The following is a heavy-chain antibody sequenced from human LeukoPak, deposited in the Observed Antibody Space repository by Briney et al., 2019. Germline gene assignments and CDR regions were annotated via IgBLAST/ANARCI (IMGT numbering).Heavy chain of an antibody. CDR3: ARDNSVRDEAWWFNP. J-gene: IGHJ5*02. V-gene: IGHV3-53*01. Sequence: GGSLRLSSAASGFTVSSNYMSWVRQAPGKGLEWVSVIYSGGSTYYADSVKGRFTISRDNSKNTLYLQMNSLRAEDTAVYYCARDNSVRDEAWWFNPWGQGTLVAVSS. D-gene: IGHD5-24*01. CDR2: IYSGGST. CDR1: GFTVSSNY.